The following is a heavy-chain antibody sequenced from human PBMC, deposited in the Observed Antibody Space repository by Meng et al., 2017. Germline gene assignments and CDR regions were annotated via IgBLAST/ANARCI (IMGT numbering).Heavy chain of an antibody. Sequence: GESLKISCKGSGYSFTSYWIGWVRQMPGKGLEWMGIIYPGDSDTRYSPSFQGQVTISADKSISTAYLQWSSLKASDTAMYYCATTSGYYYDSSGHDAFDIWGQGTM. V-gene: IGHV5-51*01. D-gene: IGHD3-22*01. CDR1: GYSFTSYW. J-gene: IGHJ3*02. CDR2: IYPGDSDT. CDR3: ATTSGYYYDSSGHDAFDI.